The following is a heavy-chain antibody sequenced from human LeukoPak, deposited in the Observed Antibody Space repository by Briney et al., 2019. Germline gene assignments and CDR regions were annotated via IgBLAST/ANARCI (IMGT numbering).Heavy chain of an antibody. CDR1: GFTFSTYS. CDR2: ITSSSSAI. Sequence: PGGSLRLSCAASGFTFSTYSMNWVRQAPGKGLEWISYITSSSSAINYTDSVKGRFTVSRDNAKNSLYLQMNSLRAEDTAVYYCARDSRGYDYWGQGTLVTVSS. J-gene: IGHJ4*02. V-gene: IGHV3-48*04. CDR3: ARDSRGYDY. D-gene: IGHD6-19*01.